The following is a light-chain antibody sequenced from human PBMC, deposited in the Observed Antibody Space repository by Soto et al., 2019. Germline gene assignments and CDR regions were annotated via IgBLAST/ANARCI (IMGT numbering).Light chain of an antibody. V-gene: IGLV2-14*01. CDR1: NRDVGSYNL. Sequence: QSVLTQPASVSGSPGQSITIACTGTNRDVGSYNLVSWYQQRPGEAPKLIISEVRNRPSGISYRFTGSKSGNTASLTISGLQAEDEADYYCSSYTTNSTLVFGGGTK. CDR2: EVR. CDR3: SSYTTNSTLV. J-gene: IGLJ3*02.